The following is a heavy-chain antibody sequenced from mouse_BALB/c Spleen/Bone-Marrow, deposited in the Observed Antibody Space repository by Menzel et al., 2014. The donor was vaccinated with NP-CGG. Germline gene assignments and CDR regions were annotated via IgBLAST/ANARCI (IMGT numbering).Heavy chain of an antibody. Sequence: ESGPSLVQPSQSLSITCTVSGFSLTNYGIYWVRQSPGKGLEWLGVIWRGGTTDYNAAFMSRLSTTKDNSKSQVFFKMNSLQADDTAIYYCAKGHYGSSPFAYWGQGTLVTVSA. CDR3: AKGHYGSSPFAY. J-gene: IGHJ3*01. CDR1: GFSLTNYG. CDR2: IWRGGTT. D-gene: IGHD1-1*01. V-gene: IGHV2-5-1*01.